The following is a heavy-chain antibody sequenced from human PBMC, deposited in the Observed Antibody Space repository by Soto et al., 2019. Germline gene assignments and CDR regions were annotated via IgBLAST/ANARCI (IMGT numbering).Heavy chain of an antibody. CDR1: GYTFTRYA. Sequence: ASVKVSCKASGYTFTRYAMHWVRQPPGQRLEWMGWINAGNGNTKYSQKFQGRVTITRDTSASTAYMELSSLRSEDTAVYYCARDQTQQLVGGLAVWGQGTTVTVSS. D-gene: IGHD6-13*01. CDR3: ARDQTQQLVGGLAV. CDR2: INAGNGNT. J-gene: IGHJ6*02. V-gene: IGHV1-3*01.